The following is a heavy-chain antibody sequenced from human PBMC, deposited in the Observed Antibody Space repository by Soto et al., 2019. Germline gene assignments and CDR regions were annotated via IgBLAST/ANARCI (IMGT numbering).Heavy chain of an antibody. CDR3: ARVVVVPAATEEIDY. Sequence: VGSLRLSCASSGFTFSTYIMNWVRQAPWKGLEWVSSISSSSSYIYYADSVKGRFTISRDNAKNSLYLQMNSLRAEDTAVYYCARVVVVPAATEEIDYWGQGT. V-gene: IGHV3-21*01. CDR1: GFTFSTYI. D-gene: IGHD2-2*01. CDR2: ISSSSSYI. J-gene: IGHJ4*02.